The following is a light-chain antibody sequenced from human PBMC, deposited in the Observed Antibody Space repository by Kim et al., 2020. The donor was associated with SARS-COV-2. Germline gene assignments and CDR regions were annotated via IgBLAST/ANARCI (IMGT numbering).Light chain of an antibody. Sequence: GPSITLPCTGTSSDVGCYNYVSWYQQHPGKAPKLMIYDVSKRPSGVSNRFSGSKSGNTASLTISGLQAEDEADYYCSSYTSSSTYVFGTGTKVTVL. CDR1: SSDVGCYNY. CDR3: SSYTSSSTYV. V-gene: IGLV2-14*04. CDR2: DVS. J-gene: IGLJ1*01.